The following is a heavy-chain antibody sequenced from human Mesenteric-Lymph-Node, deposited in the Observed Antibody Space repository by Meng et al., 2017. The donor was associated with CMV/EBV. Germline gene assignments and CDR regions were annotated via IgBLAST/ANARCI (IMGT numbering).Heavy chain of an antibody. CDR2: INHSGST. CDR1: RGSY. J-gene: IGHJ4*02. CDR3: ARGLRGDIVVVPAAPRGSFDY. D-gene: IGHD2-2*01. V-gene: IGHV4-34*01. Sequence: RGSYWSWIRQPPGNGLEWIGEINHSGSTNCNPSLKSRVTISVDTYKNQFSLKLSSVTAADTAVYYCARGLRGDIVVVPAAPRGSFDYWGQGTLVTVSS.